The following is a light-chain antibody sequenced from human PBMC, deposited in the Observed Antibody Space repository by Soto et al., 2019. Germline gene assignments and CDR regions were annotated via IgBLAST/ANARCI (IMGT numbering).Light chain of an antibody. CDR2: GAS. Sequence: EIVMTQSPATLSVSPGERATLSCRASQSVSSNLAWYQQKPGQAPRLLIYGASTRATGIPARFSRSGSGKEFTLTISSLQSEDFAVYYCQQYNNWPRTFGQGTKVEIK. CDR3: QQYNNWPRT. V-gene: IGKV3-15*01. CDR1: QSVSSN. J-gene: IGKJ1*01.